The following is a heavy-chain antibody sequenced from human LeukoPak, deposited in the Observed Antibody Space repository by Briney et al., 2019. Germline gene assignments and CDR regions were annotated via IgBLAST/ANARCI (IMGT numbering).Heavy chain of an antibody. CDR1: GFTVSSNY. J-gene: IGHJ4*02. V-gene: IGHV3-66*01. CDR3: ARDWYYYDSSGYYNGYFDY. CDR2: IYSGGST. D-gene: IGHD3-22*01. Sequence: GGSLRLSCAASGFTVSSNYMSWVRQAPGKGLEWVSVIYSGGSTYYADSVKGRFAISRDNSKNTLYLQMNSLRAEDTAVYYCARDWYYYDSSGYYNGYFDYWGQGTLVTVSS.